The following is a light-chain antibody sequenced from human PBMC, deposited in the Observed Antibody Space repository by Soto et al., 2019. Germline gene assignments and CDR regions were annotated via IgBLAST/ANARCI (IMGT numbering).Light chain of an antibody. J-gene: IGKJ1*01. V-gene: IGKV1-27*01. Sequence: DIQMTQSPSSLSASVGDRVTITCRASRGISNYLAWYQQQPGKVPKLLIYVASTLQSGVPSRFSGSGSGTDFTLTISSLQPEDVATYYCQKYNSAPWTFGQGNKVEIK. CDR2: VAS. CDR3: QKYNSAPWT. CDR1: RGISNY.